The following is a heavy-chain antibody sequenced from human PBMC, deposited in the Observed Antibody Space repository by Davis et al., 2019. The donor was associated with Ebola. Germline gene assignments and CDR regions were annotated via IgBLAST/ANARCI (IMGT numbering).Heavy chain of an antibody. Sequence: MPSETLSLTCAVYGGSFSGYYWSWIRQPPGKGLEWIGEINHSGSTNYSPSLKSRLTKSVDTSKNQFSLKLSSVTAADTAVYYCARRGYSSLGYWGQGTLVTVSS. CDR3: ARRGYSSLGY. CDR1: GGSFSGYY. D-gene: IGHD6-13*01. J-gene: IGHJ4*02. V-gene: IGHV4-34*01. CDR2: INHSGST.